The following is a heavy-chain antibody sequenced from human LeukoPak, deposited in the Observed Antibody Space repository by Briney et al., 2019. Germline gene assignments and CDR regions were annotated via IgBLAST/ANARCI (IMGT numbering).Heavy chain of an antibody. D-gene: IGHD3-22*01. V-gene: IGHV3-66*04. Sequence: GGSLRLSCAASGFTVSSNYMSWVRQAPGKGLEWVSVIYSGGSTYYADSVKGRFTISRDNSKNTLYLQMNSLRAEDTAVYYCASHASYYDSSGYYYGSAFDIWGQGTMVTVSS. CDR1: GFTVSSNY. J-gene: IGHJ3*02. CDR3: ASHASYYDSSGYYYGSAFDI. CDR2: IYSGGST.